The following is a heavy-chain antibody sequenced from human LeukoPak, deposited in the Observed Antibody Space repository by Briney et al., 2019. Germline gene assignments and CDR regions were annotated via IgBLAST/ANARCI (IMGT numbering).Heavy chain of an antibody. CDR1: GGTFSSYGSYS. CDR2: IIPTFDAT. J-gene: IGHJ4*02. D-gene: IGHD6-19*01. Sequence: SVKVSCTTSGGTFSSYGSYSISWVRQAAGEGLGWMGGIIPTFDATTYAQKFQGRVTITADEYTTTAYMELSSLRSDDTAVYYCARDSRAGLSVGTFDFWGQGTLVIVSS. V-gene: IGHV1-69*13. CDR3: ARDSRAGLSVGTFDF.